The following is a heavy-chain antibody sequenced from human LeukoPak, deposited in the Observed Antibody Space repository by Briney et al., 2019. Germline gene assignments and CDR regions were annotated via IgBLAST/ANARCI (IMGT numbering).Heavy chain of an antibody. CDR3: ATGGYNLDGFDY. D-gene: IGHD5-24*01. CDR2: FDPEDGET. Sequence: ASVKVSCKVSGYTLTELSMHWVRQAPGKGLEWMGGFDPEDGETIYAQKFQGRVTMTEDTSTDTAYMELSSLRSEDTAVYYCATGGYNLDGFDYWGQGTLVTVSS. V-gene: IGHV1-24*01. J-gene: IGHJ4*02. CDR1: GYTLTELS.